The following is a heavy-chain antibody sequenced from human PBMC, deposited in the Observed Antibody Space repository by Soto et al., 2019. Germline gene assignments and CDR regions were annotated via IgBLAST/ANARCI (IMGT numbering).Heavy chain of an antibody. D-gene: IGHD4-17*01. CDR1: GFTFDDYA. CDR2: ISWNSGSI. V-gene: IGHV3-9*01. J-gene: IGHJ4*02. CDR3: AKAQFQNYGAYYFDY. Sequence: EVQLVESGGGLVQPGRSLRLSCAASGFTFDDYAMHWVRQTPGKGLEWVSGISWNSGSIGYADSVKGRFTISRDNAKNSLYLQMNSLRAEDTALYYCAKAQFQNYGAYYFDYWGQGTLVTVSS.